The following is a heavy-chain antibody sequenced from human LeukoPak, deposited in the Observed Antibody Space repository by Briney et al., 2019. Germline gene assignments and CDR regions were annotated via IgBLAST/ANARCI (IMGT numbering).Heavy chain of an antibody. D-gene: IGHD4-23*01. CDR2: ISHSGGT. Sequence: SETLSLTCAVYGGSFSGSYWSWIRQPPGKGLEWIGEISHSGGTNHNPSLKSRVTISIDTSKNQFSLKLTSVTAADTAVYYCAREEFANYYGGNSPSPFDYWGQGTLVTVSS. CDR1: GGSFSGSY. V-gene: IGHV4-34*01. CDR3: AREEFANYYGGNSPSPFDY. J-gene: IGHJ4*02.